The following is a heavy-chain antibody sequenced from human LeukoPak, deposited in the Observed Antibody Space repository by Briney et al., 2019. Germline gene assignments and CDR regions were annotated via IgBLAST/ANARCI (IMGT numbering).Heavy chain of an antibody. Sequence: QTGGSLRLSCAASGFTFSSYAMSWVRQAPGKGLEWVSAISGSGGSTYYADSVKGRFTISRDNSKNTLYLQMNSLRAEDTAVYYCAKGPVFAPRGMILAHWGQGTLVTVFS. CDR2: ISGSGGST. D-gene: IGHD3-16*01. J-gene: IGHJ4*02. CDR3: AKGPVFAPRGMILAH. CDR1: GFTFSSYA. V-gene: IGHV3-23*01.